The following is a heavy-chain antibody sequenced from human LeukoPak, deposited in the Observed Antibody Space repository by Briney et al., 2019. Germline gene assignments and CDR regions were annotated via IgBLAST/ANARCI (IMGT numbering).Heavy chain of an antibody. CDR2: IYPGDSDT. D-gene: IGHD2-2*01. CDR1: HYRFTTYW. J-gene: IGHJ4*02. V-gene: IGHV5-51*01. Sequence: GESLKISGSCSHYRFTTYWLGGVRPMPGKGVEWMGIIYPGDSDTRYTPSFQGQVTLSADKSINTAYLQWSSLKASDTAMYYCARRQGCSSTSCPPDYWGQGTLVTVSP. CDR3: ARRQGCSSTSCPPDY.